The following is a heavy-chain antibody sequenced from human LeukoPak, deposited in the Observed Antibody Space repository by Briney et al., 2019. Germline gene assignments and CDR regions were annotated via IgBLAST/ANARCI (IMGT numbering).Heavy chain of an antibody. CDR1: GYSISSSNW. V-gene: IGHV4-28*01. CDR2: INHSGST. J-gene: IGHJ4*02. CDR3: ARQSAVAHFDY. D-gene: IGHD6-19*01. Sequence: SETLSLTCAVSGYSISSSNWWGWIRQPPGKGLEWIGEINHSGSTNYNPSLKSRVTISVDTSKNQFSLKLSSVTAADTAVYYCARQSAVAHFDYWGQGTLVTVSS.